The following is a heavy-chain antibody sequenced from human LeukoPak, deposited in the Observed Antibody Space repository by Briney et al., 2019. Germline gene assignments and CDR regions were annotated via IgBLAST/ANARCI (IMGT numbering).Heavy chain of an antibody. Sequence: ASVKVSCKASGYTFTSYDINWVRQATGQGLEWMGWMNPNSGNTGYAQKFQGRVTMTRNTSISTAYMELSSLRSEDTAVYYCATGDSSGFYYYYYGMDAWGQGTTVTVSS. D-gene: IGHD6-19*01. V-gene: IGHV1-8*01. CDR2: MNPNSGNT. CDR3: ATGDSSGFYYYYYGMDA. CDR1: GYTFTSYD. J-gene: IGHJ6*02.